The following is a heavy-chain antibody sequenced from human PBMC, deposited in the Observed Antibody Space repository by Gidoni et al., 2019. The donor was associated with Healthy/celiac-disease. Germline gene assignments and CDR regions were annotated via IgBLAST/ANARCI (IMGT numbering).Heavy chain of an antibody. V-gene: IGHV4-39*01. D-gene: IGHD4-17*01. CDR3: ANLGGQMTTVTT. J-gene: IGHJ5*02. CDR2: IYYSGCT. CDR1: GGPISSIRYY. Sequence: QLQLQESGPGLVKPSETLSLTCTVSGGPISSIRYYWGWIRQPPGKGLEWIRSIYYSGCTYYNPSLKSRVTISVDTSKNQFSLKLSSVTAADTAVYYCANLGGQMTTVTTWGQGILVTVSS.